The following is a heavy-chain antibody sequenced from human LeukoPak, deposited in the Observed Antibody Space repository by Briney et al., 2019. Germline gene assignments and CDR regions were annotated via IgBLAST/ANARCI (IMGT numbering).Heavy chain of an antibody. D-gene: IGHD2-15*01. Sequence: ASVKVSCKASGYTFTGYYMHWVRQAPGQGLEWMGWMNPNSGNTGYAQKFQGRVTMTRNTSISTAYMELSSLRSEDTAVYYCARGGRVGAADWGQGTLVTVSS. CDR3: ARGGRVGAAD. CDR1: GYTFTGYY. J-gene: IGHJ4*02. V-gene: IGHV1-8*02. CDR2: MNPNSGNT.